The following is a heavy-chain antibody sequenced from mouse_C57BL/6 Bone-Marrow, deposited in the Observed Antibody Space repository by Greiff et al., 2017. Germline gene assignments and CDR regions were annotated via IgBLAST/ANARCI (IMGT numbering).Heavy chain of an antibody. CDR3: AMDYDGLIAMDY. V-gene: IGHV1-69*01. D-gene: IGHD2-4*01. Sequence: QVHVKQPGAELVMPGASVKLSCKASGYTFTSYWMHWVKQRPGQGLEWIGEIDPSDSYTNYNQKFKGKSTLTVDKSSSTAYMQLSSLTSEDSAVYYCAMDYDGLIAMDYWGQGTSVTVSS. CDR2: IDPSDSYT. J-gene: IGHJ4*01. CDR1: GYTFTSYW.